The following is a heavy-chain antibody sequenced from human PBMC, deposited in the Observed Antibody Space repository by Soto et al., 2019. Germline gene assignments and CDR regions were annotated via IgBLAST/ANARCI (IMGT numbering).Heavy chain of an antibody. CDR1: GYTFTSYD. Sequence: ASVKVSCKASGYTFTSYDINWVRQATGQGLEWMGWMNPNSGNTGYAQKFQGRVTMTRNTSISTAYMELSSLRSEDTAVYYCARAARGITIFGVAIDYGMDVWGQGTTVPSP. CDR3: ARAARGITIFGVAIDYGMDV. CDR2: MNPNSGNT. D-gene: IGHD3-3*01. V-gene: IGHV1-8*01. J-gene: IGHJ6*02.